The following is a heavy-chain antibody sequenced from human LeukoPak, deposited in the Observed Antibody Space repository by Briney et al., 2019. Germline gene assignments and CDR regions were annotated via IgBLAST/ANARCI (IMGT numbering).Heavy chain of an antibody. Sequence: PGGSLRLSCAASGFTFSSYGMHWVRQAPGKGLEWVAVIWYDGSNKYYADSVKGRFTISRDNSKNTLYLQMNSLRAEDTAVYYCARDPPDDYGDYTAFDYWGQGTLVTVSS. CDR2: IWYDGSNK. CDR1: GFTFSSYG. J-gene: IGHJ4*02. CDR3: ARDPPDDYGDYTAFDY. D-gene: IGHD4-17*01. V-gene: IGHV3-33*01.